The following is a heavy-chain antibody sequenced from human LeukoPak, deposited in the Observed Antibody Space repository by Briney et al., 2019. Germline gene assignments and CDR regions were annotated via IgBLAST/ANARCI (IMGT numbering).Heavy chain of an antibody. D-gene: IGHD3-22*01. CDR2: ISSSSSYI. CDR3: AGGDSSGSLDY. Sequence: PSETLSLTCTVSGGSISSSGYYWSWIRQAPGKGLEWVSSISSSSSYIYYADSVKGRFTISRDNAKNSLYLQMNSLRAEDTAVYYCAGGDSSGSLDYWGQGTLVTVSS. V-gene: IGHV3-21*01. CDR1: GGSISSSGYY. J-gene: IGHJ4*02.